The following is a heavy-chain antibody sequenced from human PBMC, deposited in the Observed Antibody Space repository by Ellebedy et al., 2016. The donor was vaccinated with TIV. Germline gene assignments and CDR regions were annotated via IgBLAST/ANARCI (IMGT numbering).Heavy chain of an antibody. D-gene: IGHD3-22*01. CDR2: IWYDGSNK. Sequence: GGSLRLSXAASGFTFSSYGMHWVRQAPGKGLEWVAVIWYDGSNKYYADSVKGRFTISRDNSKNTLYLQMNSLRAEDTAVYYCARGHFIHYYDSSGYWYYFDYWGQGTLVTVSS. CDR3: ARGHFIHYYDSSGYWYYFDY. J-gene: IGHJ4*02. CDR1: GFTFSSYG. V-gene: IGHV3-33*01.